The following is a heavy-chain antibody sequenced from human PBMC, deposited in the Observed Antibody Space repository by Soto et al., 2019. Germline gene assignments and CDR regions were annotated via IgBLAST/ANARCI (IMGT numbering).Heavy chain of an antibody. CDR3: ARASGSSYWFDP. J-gene: IGHJ5*02. V-gene: IGHV1-18*01. CDR2: ISAYNGNT. D-gene: IGHD1-26*01. CDR1: GYTFTSYG. Sequence: QVQLLQSGAEVKKTGASVKVSCKASGYTFTSYGISWVRQAPGQGLEWMGWISAYNGNTNYAHKLQARVTMTTDTYTCTAYMELRSLRSDDTAVYYYARASGSSYWFDPWGQGNLVNVSS.